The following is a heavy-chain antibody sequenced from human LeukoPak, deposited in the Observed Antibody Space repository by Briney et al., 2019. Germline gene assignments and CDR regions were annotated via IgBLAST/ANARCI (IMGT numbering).Heavy chain of an antibody. CDR2: IYSGGRS. CDR1: GFTVNSNY. D-gene: IGHD3-22*01. CDR3: ARDSYDSSAYYNFDL. Sequence: GGSLRLSCAASGFTVNSNYMSWVRQAPGKGLEWVSIIYSGGRSDYADSVKGRFTVSRDNAKNSLHLQMNSLRVEDTAVYYCARDSYDSSAYYNFDLWGQGTLVTVSP. V-gene: IGHV3-53*01. J-gene: IGHJ4*02.